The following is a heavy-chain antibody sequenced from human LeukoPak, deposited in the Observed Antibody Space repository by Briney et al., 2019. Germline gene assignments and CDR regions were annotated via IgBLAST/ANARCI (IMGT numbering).Heavy chain of an antibody. CDR2: ISSSGSTI. Sequence: GGSLRLSCAASGFTFSSYEMNWVRQAPGKGLEQVSYISSSGSTIYYADSVKGRFTISRDNAKNSLYLQMNSLRAEDTAVYYCASFFSPISLDWLHQGYYGMDVWGQGTTVTVSS. J-gene: IGHJ6*02. CDR3: ASFFSPISLDWLHQGYYGMDV. CDR1: GFTFSSYE. V-gene: IGHV3-48*03. D-gene: IGHD3-9*01.